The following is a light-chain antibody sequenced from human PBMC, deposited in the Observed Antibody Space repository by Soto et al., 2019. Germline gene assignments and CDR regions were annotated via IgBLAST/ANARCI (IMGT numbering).Light chain of an antibody. V-gene: IGKV3-20*01. Sequence: EIVLTQSPGTLSLSPGERATLSCRASQSVGSNLAWYQQKPGQAPRLLIYGASSRATGIPDRFSGSGSGTDFTLTISRLEPEDFAVYYCQQYGGSTYTFGQGTKVDIK. J-gene: IGKJ2*01. CDR3: QQYGGSTYT. CDR2: GAS. CDR1: QSVGSN.